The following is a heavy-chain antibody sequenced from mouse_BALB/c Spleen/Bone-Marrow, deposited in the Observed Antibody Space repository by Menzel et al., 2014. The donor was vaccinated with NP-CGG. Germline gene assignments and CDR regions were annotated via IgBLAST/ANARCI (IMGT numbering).Heavy chain of an antibody. D-gene: IGHD1-1*01. J-gene: IGHJ2*01. CDR1: GFNIKDTY. CDR2: IDPANGNT. CDR3: ASYYYGHYFDY. V-gene: IGHV14-3*02. Sequence: VHVKQSGAELVKPGASVKLSCTASGFNIKDTYMHWVKQRPEQGLEWIGRIDPANGNTKYDPKFQGMATITADTSSNSAYMQHSSLTSEDTADYYCASYYYGHYFDYWGQGTTLTVPS.